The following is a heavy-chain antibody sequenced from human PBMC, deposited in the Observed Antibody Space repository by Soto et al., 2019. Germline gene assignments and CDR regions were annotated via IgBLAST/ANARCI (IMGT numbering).Heavy chain of an antibody. CDR3: AKGLPNRTHYDFWSGYYFDY. V-gene: IGHV3-9*01. J-gene: IGHJ4*02. D-gene: IGHD3-3*01. CDR2: ISWNSGSI. Sequence: SLRLSCSASGFTFDDYAMHWVRQAPGKGLEWVSGISWNSGSIGYADSVKGRFTISRDNAKNSLYLQMNSLRAEDTALYYCAKGLPNRTHYDFWSGYYFDYWGQGTLVTVSS. CDR1: GFTFDDYA.